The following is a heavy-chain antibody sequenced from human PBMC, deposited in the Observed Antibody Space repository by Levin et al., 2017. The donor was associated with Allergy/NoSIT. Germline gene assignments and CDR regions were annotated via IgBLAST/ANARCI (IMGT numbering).Heavy chain of an antibody. Sequence: GGSLRLSCAASGFTFSSYGMHWVRQAPGKGLEWVAVIWYDGSNKYYADSVKGRFTISRDNSKNTLYLQMNSLRAEDTAVYYCAREFAFGESTDYWGQGTLVTVSS. CDR2: IWYDGSNK. CDR1: GFTFSSYG. D-gene: IGHD3-10*01. V-gene: IGHV3-33*01. CDR3: AREFAFGESTDY. J-gene: IGHJ4*02.